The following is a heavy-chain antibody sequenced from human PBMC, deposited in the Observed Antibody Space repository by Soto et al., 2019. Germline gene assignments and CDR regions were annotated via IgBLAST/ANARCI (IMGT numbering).Heavy chain of an antibody. CDR3: ARERILRFLEWLPSPDAFDI. Sequence: ASLKVSCKSSGYTFTSYGISWVRQAPGQGLEWMGWISAYNGNTNYAQKLQGRVTMTTDTSTSTAYMELRSLRSDDTAVYYCARERILRFLEWLPSPDAFDIWGQGTMVTVSS. CDR1: GYTFTSYG. J-gene: IGHJ3*02. V-gene: IGHV1-18*01. CDR2: ISAYNGNT. D-gene: IGHD3-3*01.